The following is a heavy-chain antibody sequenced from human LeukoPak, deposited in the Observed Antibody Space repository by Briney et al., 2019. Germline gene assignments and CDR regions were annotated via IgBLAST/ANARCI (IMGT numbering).Heavy chain of an antibody. CDR3: AKSNSSGYYSNFDY. D-gene: IGHD3-22*01. CDR1: GGSISSSSYY. J-gene: IGHJ4*02. V-gene: IGHV4-39*01. CDR2: ICYSGSP. Sequence: SDTLSLTCTVCGGSISSSSYYWWWIRQPPGKGLEWIGRICYSGSPSYHPSLKSRVTIPVDTSKNQFPLKLSSATAADTAVYYCAKSNSSGYYSNFDYWGQGTLVTVSS.